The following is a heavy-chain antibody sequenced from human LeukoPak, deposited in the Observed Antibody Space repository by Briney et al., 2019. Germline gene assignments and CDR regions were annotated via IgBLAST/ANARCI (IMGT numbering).Heavy chain of an antibody. J-gene: IGHJ4*02. CDR2: ISSNGGST. D-gene: IGHD5-12*01. V-gene: IGHV3-64*01. Sequence: GGSLRLSCAASGFTFSSYAMHWVRQAPGKGLEYVSAISSNGGSTYYANSVKGRFTISRDNSKNTLYLQMGSLRAEDMAVYYCARASGYSGYVLDYWGQGTLVTVSS. CDR1: GFTFSSYA. CDR3: ARASGYSGYVLDY.